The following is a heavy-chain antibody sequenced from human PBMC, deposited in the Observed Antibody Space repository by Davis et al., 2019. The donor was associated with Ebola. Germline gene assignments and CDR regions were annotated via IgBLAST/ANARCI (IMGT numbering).Heavy chain of an antibody. J-gene: IGHJ5*02. CDR3: AREAVWRFDP. CDR1: GFSFSNHW. Sequence: PGGSLRLSCAASGFSFSNHWMSWVRQAPGKGLEWVANIRQDGSEKHYVDSVKGRFTISRDNAKNSPYLQMNSLRAEDTAVYYCAREAVWRFDPWGQGTLVTVSS. CDR2: IRQDGSEK. V-gene: IGHV3-7*03. D-gene: IGHD3-16*01.